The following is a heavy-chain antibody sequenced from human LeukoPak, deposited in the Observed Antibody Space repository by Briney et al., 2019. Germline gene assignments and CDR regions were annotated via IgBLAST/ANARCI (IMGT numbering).Heavy chain of an antibody. CDR3: ARVGGYSYGYGDAFDI. D-gene: IGHD5-18*01. CDR1: GYTFTSYG. J-gene: IGHJ3*02. Sequence: ASVKVSCKASGYTFTSYGISWVRQAPGQGLEWMGWISAYNGNTNYAQKLQGRVTITTDTSTSTAYMELRSLRSDSTAVYYCARVGGYSYGYGDAFDIWGQGTMVTVSS. V-gene: IGHV1-18*01. CDR2: ISAYNGNT.